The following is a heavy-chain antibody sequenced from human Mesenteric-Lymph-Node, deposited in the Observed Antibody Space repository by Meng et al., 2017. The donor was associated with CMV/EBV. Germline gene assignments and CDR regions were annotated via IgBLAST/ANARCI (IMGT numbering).Heavy chain of an antibody. V-gene: IGHV3-74*01. Sequence: GGSLRLSCAASGFTFSAYWMHWVRQAPGKGPVWVSGINIEGTSTSYADSAKGRFIISRDNAKNTLYLQMNSLRAEDTAVYYCARDFRGYGMDVWGQGTTVTVSS. CDR3: ARDFRGYGMDV. CDR2: INIEGTST. CDR1: GFTFSAYW. J-gene: IGHJ6*02. D-gene: IGHD3-16*01.